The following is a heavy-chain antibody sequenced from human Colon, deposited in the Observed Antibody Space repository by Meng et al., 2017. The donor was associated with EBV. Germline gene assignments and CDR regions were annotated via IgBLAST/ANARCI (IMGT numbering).Heavy chain of an antibody. Sequence: QGQRQESGPGLVEPSQTLSLTCTVSGGSMSSGNYYWSWIRQPPGKGLEWIGYIHHSGSAYYNPSLESRVSISVDTSKNQFSLNLNSMTAADTAVYYCASFDHIPRRNYFDYWGQGTLVTVSS. D-gene: IGHD2-21*01. J-gene: IGHJ4*02. V-gene: IGHV4-30-4*01. CDR3: ASFDHIPRRNYFDY. CDR2: IHHSGSA. CDR1: GGSMSSGNYY.